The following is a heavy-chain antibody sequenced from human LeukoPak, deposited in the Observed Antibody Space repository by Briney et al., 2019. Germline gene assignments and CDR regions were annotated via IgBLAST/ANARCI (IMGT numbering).Heavy chain of an antibody. CDR3: ARGKNKNMATVIDY. V-gene: IGHV3-30*04. J-gene: IGHJ4*02. Sequence: PGGSLRLSCAASGFTFSDHALHWVRQTPGKGLEWLTLISYDGRSKYYADSVRGRFTVSRDNSKNTLDLQMNAVRPEDTAAYYCARGKNKNMATVIDYWGQGTLVTVSS. CDR1: GFTFSDHA. CDR2: ISYDGRSK. D-gene: IGHD5-24*01.